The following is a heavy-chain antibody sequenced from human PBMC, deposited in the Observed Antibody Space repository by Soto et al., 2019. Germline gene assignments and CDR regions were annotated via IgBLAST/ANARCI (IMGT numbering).Heavy chain of an antibody. V-gene: IGHV3-30*18. J-gene: IGHJ4*02. Sequence: QVQLVESGGGVVQPGRSLRLSCAASGFPFSSYGMHWVRQAPGKGLERVAVISHDGSNQYYLDSVKGRFTISRDNYQSKLYLQRDSLRTEDTAVYCCAKKVIGSNKQGLDFWGQGTLVPVSS. CDR3: AKKVIGSNKQGLDF. CDR2: ISHDGSNQ. D-gene: IGHD2-21*02. CDR1: GFPFSSYG.